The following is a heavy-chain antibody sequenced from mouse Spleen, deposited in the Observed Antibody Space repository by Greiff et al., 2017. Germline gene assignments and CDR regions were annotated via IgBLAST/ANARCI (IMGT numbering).Heavy chain of an antibody. CDR3: ARKIYDGPYYYAMDY. CDR2: IWSGGST. V-gene: IGHV2-2*02. Sequence: VHLVESGPGLVQPSQSLSITCTVSGFSLTSYGVHWVRQSPGKGLEWLGVIWSGGSTDYNAAFISRLSISKDNSKSQVFFKMNSLQANDTAIYYCARKIYDGPYYYAMDYWGQGTSVTVSS. J-gene: IGHJ4*01. CDR1: GFSLTSYG. D-gene: IGHD2-3*01.